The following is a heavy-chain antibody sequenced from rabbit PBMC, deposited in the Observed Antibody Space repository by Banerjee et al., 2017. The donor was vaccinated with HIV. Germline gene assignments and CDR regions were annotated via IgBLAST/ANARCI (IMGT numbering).Heavy chain of an antibody. Sequence: QEQLKETGGGLVQPGESLTLSCKVSGFSFSSNYWICWVRQVPGKGLEWIGCIYVSGGTTYYASWVNGRFTISITSSTTVTLQMTSLTAADTATYFCARDLAGVIGWNFGLWGQGTLVTVS. CDR1: GFSFSSNYW. CDR2: IYVSGGTT. J-gene: IGHJ3*01. CDR3: ARDLAGVIGWNFGL. V-gene: IGHV1S45*01. D-gene: IGHD4-1*01.